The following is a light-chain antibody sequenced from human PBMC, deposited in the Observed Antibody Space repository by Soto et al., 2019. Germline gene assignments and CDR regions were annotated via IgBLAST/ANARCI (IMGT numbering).Light chain of an antibody. V-gene: IGLV2-14*03. CDR1: RSDIGAYNF. J-gene: IGLJ2*01. CDR2: DVN. CDR3: TSWTTSTTMI. Sequence: QSALTQPASVSGSPGQSITISCTGTRSDIGAYNFVSWYQQHPGEVPKLMLYDVNVRPSGVSNRFSGSKSGNTASLTISGRQAEDEADYYCTSWTTSTTMIFGGGTQLTVL.